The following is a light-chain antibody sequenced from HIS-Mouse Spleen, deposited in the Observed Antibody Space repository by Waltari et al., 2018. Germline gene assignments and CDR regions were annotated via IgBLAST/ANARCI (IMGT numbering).Light chain of an antibody. V-gene: IGLV2-11*01. CDR3: CSHAGSYTWV. CDR1: SSDVGGYNY. CDR2: DVS. J-gene: IGLJ3*02. Sequence: QSALTQPRSVSGSPGQSVTISCTGTSSDVGGYNYVSWYQQHPGKAPKLMIYDVSKRPSGGPDRFYGSKSGNTASLTISGLQAEDEDDYYCCSHAGSYTWVFGGGTKLTVL.